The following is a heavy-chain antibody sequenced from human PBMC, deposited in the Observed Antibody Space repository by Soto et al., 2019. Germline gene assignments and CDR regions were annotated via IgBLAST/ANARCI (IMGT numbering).Heavy chain of an antibody. D-gene: IGHD6-19*01. CDR1: GVSVTSGSQH. J-gene: IGHJ4*02. Sequence: QVQVQESGPGLVKPSETLSLTCAVSGVSVTSGSQHFIWIRQPPGKGLEWIGQTGSTNYNPSLKSRISISLDTSKNKFSLNLSSVTSADTAVYYCGVYKAGSGGNGYCGQGTLVSISS. V-gene: IGHV4-61*01. CDR3: GVYKAGSGGNGY. CDR2: QTGST.